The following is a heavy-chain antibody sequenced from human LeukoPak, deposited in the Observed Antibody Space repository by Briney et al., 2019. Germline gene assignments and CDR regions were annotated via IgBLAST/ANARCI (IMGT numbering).Heavy chain of an antibody. Sequence: PGSFLSLSYAPSGXISSCYAVRLGRQAPGKVLGLVAVISGGGTGTCHADPVKGRFTISRDNSKDTVYLQMNSLRAEDTDIYYCAKAFGSSSYFSRDAFDIWGQGTMVTVSS. D-gene: IGHD3-22*01. CDR1: GXISSCYA. CDR2: ISGGGTGT. J-gene: IGHJ3*02. CDR3: AKAFGSSSYFSRDAFDI. V-gene: IGHV3-23*01.